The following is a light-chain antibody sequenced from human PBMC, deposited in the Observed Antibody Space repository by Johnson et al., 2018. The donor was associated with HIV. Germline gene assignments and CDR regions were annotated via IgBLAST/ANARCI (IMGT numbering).Light chain of an antibody. CDR3: GTWDSSLSGGV. Sequence: QSVLTQPPSVSAAPGQKVTISCSGSSSNIGNNYVSWYQQIPVTAPKLLIYENNRRPSGIPDRFSGSKSGTSATLGITGLQTGDEADYYCGTWDSSLSGGVFGTATKVTVL. J-gene: IGLJ1*01. CDR2: ENN. V-gene: IGLV1-51*02. CDR1: SSNIGNNY.